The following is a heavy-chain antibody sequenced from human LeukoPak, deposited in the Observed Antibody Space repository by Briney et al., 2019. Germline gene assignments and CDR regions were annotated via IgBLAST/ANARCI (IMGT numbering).Heavy chain of an antibody. D-gene: IGHD2-15*01. V-gene: IGHV4-39*01. J-gene: IGHJ4*02. CDR1: GGSISSSSYY. Sequence: SETLSLTCTVSGGSISSSSYYWGWIRQPPGKGLEWIGSIYYSGSTYYNPSLKSRVTISVDTSKNQFSLKLSSVTAADTAVYYCASRIPDCSGGSCYSTLWDYWGPGSLVTVSS. CDR3: ASRIPDCSGGSCYSTLWDY. CDR2: IYYSGST.